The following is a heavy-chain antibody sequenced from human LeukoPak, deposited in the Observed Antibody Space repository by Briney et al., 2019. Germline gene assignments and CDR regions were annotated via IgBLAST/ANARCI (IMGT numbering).Heavy chain of an antibody. Sequence: GRSLRLSCAVSGFTFTDYAMHWVPQAPGKGLEGVSGISWNCDSIAYADSVEGGFTIPRDNANNSLYLHMNRLRPQDTALYYCAKYRTWCAGVGNYYGMDVWGQGTTVTVSS. V-gene: IGHV3-9*01. J-gene: IGHJ6*02. CDR1: GFTFTDYA. CDR3: AKYRTWCAGVGNYYGMDV. D-gene: IGHD2-15*01. CDR2: ISWNCDSI.